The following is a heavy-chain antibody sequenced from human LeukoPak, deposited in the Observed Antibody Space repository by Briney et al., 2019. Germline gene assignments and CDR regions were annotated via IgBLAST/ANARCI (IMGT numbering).Heavy chain of an antibody. D-gene: IGHD1/OR15-1a*01. CDR2: IYGSGST. Sequence: SETLSLTCTVSGGSISSYYWSWIRQPADKGLEWIGRIYGSGSTNYNPSLKSRVTMSVDTSKNQFSLNLRSVTAADTAVYYCGRDLSPWNIDYYYLDVWGKGTTVTVSS. V-gene: IGHV4-4*07. CDR1: GGSISSYY. CDR3: GRDLSPWNIDYYYLDV. J-gene: IGHJ6*03.